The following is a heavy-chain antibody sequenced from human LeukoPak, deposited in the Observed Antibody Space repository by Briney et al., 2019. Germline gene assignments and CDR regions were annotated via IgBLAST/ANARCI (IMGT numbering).Heavy chain of an antibody. Sequence: GGSLRLSCAASGFTFNTYSMNWVRHAPGKGLEWVSSISSRGNSLNYADSVEGRFTISRDNDRNSVYLQMNSLRAEDTAVYYCATDFYDSSGYFPAVYWGQGALVTVSS. J-gene: IGHJ4*02. V-gene: IGHV3-48*01. CDR3: ATDFYDSSGYFPAVY. CDR1: GFTFNTYS. D-gene: IGHD3-22*01. CDR2: ISSRGNSL.